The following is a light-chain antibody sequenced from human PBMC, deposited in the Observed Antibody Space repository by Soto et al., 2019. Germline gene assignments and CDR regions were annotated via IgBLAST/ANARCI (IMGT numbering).Light chain of an antibody. CDR2: DGF. Sequence: DIQMTQSPSTLSASVGDRVTITCRGSKCVRSCLACYQQKTGRAPKFLIYDGFSLESGVPSRFSSSGSGTDFTLTISNLQRDDFATFYCQRYYNYPHTFGGQTKVEI. CDR1: KCVRSC. J-gene: IGKJ4*01. V-gene: IGKV1-5*01. CDR3: QRYYNYPHT.